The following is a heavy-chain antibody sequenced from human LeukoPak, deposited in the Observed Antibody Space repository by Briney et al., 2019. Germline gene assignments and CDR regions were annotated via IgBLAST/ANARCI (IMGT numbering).Heavy chain of an antibody. Sequence: SEALSLTCTVSGGSISSYYWSWIRQPPGKGLEWIGYIYYSGSTNYNPSLKSRVTISVDTSKNQFSLKLSSVTAADTAVYYCARTILTGWSPFDYWGQGTLVTVSS. CDR2: IYYSGST. J-gene: IGHJ4*02. CDR1: GGSISSYY. V-gene: IGHV4-59*01. CDR3: ARTILTGWSPFDY. D-gene: IGHD3-9*01.